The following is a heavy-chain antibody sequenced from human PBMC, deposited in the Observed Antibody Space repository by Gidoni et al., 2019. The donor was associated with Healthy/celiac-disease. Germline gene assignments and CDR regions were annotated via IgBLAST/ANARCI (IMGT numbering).Heavy chain of an antibody. V-gene: IGHV3-30*18. CDR2: ISYDGSNK. D-gene: IGHD3-10*01. Sequence: QVQLVESGGGVVQPGRSLRLSCAASGFTFMSYGMHWVREAPGKGLEWVAVISYDGSNKYYADSVKGRFTISRDNSKNTLYLQMNSLRAEDTAVYYCAKDGYGSGSYPWDWGQGTLVTVSS. CDR3: AKDGYGSGSYPWD. CDR1: GFTFMSYG. J-gene: IGHJ4*02.